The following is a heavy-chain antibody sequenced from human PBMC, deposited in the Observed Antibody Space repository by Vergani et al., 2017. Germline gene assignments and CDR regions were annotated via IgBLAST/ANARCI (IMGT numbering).Heavy chain of an antibody. CDR1: EYSFGNYW. CDR2: IYPADSDT. V-gene: IGHV5-51*01. D-gene: IGHD1-1*01. Sequence: EVEVVQSGPEMRKPGASLKISCKGSEYSFGNYWIRWVRQLPGKGLEWMGIIYPADSDTRYSPSFQGQVTISADKSISTAFLQWDSLKAADTALYYCARHTTYTDSWGQGTLVTVSS. J-gene: IGHJ4*02. CDR3: ARHTTYTDS.